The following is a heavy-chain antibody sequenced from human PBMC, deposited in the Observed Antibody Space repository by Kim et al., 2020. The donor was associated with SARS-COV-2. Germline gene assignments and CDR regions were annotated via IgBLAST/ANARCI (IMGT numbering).Heavy chain of an antibody. D-gene: IGHD6-19*01. Sequence: GGSLRLSCAASGFTFSSYGMHWVRQAPGKGLEWVAVISYDGSNKNYVDSVKGRFTISRDNSKNTLYLQMNSLRAEDTAVYYCARDIASYSSGWIYYYYGMAVWGPGTTVTVSS. J-gene: IGHJ6*02. V-gene: IGHV3-30*04. CDR1: GFTFSSYG. CDR2: ISYDGSNK. CDR3: ARDIASYSSGWIYYYYGMAV.